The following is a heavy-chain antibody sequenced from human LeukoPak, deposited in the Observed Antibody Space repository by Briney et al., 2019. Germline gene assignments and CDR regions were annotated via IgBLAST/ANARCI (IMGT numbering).Heavy chain of an antibody. Sequence: PSETLSLTCAVYGGSFSSYYWSWIRQPPGKGLEWIGYIYYSGSTNYNPSLKSRVTISVDTSKNQFSLKLSSVTAADTAVYYCARDNWNYGSSTDVWGQGTTVTVSS. D-gene: IGHD1-7*01. V-gene: IGHV4-59*01. CDR2: IYYSGST. J-gene: IGHJ6*02. CDR1: GGSFSSYY. CDR3: ARDNWNYGSSTDV.